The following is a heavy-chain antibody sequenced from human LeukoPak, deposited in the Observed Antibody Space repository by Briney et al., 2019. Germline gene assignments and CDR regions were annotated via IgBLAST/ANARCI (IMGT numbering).Heavy chain of an antibody. CDR1: GFTVSSNY. Sequence: GGSLRLSCAASGFTVSSNYMSWVRQAPGKGLEWVSFIYSGGVTYYADSVKGRFIISRDNSKNTLFLQMNSLRAEDTAVYYCARAPSGWSDYWYLDLWGRGTLVTVSS. CDR3: ARAPSGWSDYWYLDL. D-gene: IGHD6-19*01. CDR2: IYSGGVT. V-gene: IGHV3-53*01. J-gene: IGHJ2*01.